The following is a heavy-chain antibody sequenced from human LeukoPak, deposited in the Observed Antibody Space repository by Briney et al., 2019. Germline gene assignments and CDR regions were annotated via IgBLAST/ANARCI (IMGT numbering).Heavy chain of an antibody. CDR2: ISGYNGNT. CDR3: ARAVPYYFGSGSTEEFDY. D-gene: IGHD3-10*01. CDR1: GYTFSSYG. Sequence: AASVKVSCKASGYTFSSYGISWVRQAPGQGLEWMGWISGYNGNTDYAQKVQGRVTMTTDTSTSTAYMEMRSLGSDDTAVYYCARAVPYYFGSGSTEEFDYWGQGTLVTVSS. J-gene: IGHJ4*02. V-gene: IGHV1-18*01.